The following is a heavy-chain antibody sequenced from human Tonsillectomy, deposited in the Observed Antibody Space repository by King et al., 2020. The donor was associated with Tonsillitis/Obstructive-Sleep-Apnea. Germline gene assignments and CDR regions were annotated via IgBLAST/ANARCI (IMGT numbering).Heavy chain of an antibody. CDR3: TRVGTSGRYSYDL. CDR2: IRSKAYGGTT. D-gene: IGHD1-26*01. Sequence: QLVQSGGGLVQPGRSLRLSCTLSGFTFGDYGMSWVRQAPGKGLEWVGFIRSKAYGGTTEYAASVKGRFTISRDHSKSIAYLQMNSLKTEDTAMYYCTRVGTSGRYSYDLWGQGTMVTVSS. J-gene: IGHJ3*01. CDR1: GFTFGDYG. V-gene: IGHV3-49*04.